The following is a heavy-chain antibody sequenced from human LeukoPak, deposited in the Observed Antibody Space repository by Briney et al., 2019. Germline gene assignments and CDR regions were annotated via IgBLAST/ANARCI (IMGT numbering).Heavy chain of an antibody. CDR3: ARCCFTMVQGVISQWFDP. J-gene: IGHJ5*02. V-gene: IGHV3-11*01. Sequence: GGSLRLSCAASGFTFSDYYMSWIRQAPGKGLEWVSYISSSGSTIYYADSVKGRFTISRDNAKNSLYLQMNSLRAEDTAVYYCARCCFTMVQGVISQWFDPWGQGTLVTVSS. CDR2: ISSSGSTI. CDR1: GFTFSDYY. D-gene: IGHD3-10*01.